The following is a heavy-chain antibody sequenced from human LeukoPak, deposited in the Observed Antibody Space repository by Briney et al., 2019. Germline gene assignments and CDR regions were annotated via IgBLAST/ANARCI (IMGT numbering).Heavy chain of an antibody. CDR1: GGSVSNYY. CDR2: IYYSGST. CDR3: ARHPYSDGFDI. D-gene: IGHD1-1*01. J-gene: IGHJ3*02. Sequence: PSETLSLTCTVSGGSVSNYYWSWIRQPPGKALEWIGYIYYSGSTNYNPSLKSRVTVSVERSKNHFSLKLSSVTAADTAVYYCARHPYSDGFDIWGQGTMVTVSS. V-gene: IGHV4-59*08.